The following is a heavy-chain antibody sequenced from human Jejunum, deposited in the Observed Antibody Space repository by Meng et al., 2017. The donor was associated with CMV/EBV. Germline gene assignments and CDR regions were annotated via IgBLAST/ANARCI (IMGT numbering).Heavy chain of an antibody. CDR2: INEDGSDE. D-gene: IGHD3-10*01. CDR3: ARDPLRGALDY. Sequence: AAPGITFTSYVMTWVRQAPGKGLEWVANINEDGSDEYYVDSMKGRFTISRDNAKTSLYLQLSSLRPEDTAVYYCARDPLRGALDYWGQGTLVTVSS. CDR1: GITFTSYV. V-gene: IGHV3-7*01. J-gene: IGHJ4*02.